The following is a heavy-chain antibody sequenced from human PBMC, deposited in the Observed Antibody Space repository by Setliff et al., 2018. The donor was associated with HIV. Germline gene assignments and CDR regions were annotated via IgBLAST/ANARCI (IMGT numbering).Heavy chain of an antibody. CDR3: ARWYYCVSGACYRADY. CDR2: IYTSGST. Sequence: SSETLSLTCSVSGGSISSYYWSWIRQPAGKGLEWIGRIYTSGSTNYNTSLKSRVTMSIDMSKNQFSLRLSSLTAADTAVYYCARWYYCVSGACYRADYWGQGTMVTVSS. V-gene: IGHV4-4*07. J-gene: IGHJ4*02. D-gene: IGHD2-21*02. CDR1: GGSISSYY.